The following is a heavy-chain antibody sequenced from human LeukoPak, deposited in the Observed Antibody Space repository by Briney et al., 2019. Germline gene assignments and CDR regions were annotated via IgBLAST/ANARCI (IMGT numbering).Heavy chain of an antibody. CDR2: INTNTGNP. J-gene: IGHJ5*02. CDR1: GYTFTSND. Sequence: GASVKVSCKASGYTFTSNDMSWVRQAPGQGLEWMGWINTNTGNPTYAQGFAGRFVFSLDTSVSTAYLQISSLEAEDTAVYYCARNGNSGRYSSWFDPWGQGTLVTVSS. CDR3: ARNGNSGRYSSWFDP. V-gene: IGHV7-4-1*02. D-gene: IGHD1-26*01.